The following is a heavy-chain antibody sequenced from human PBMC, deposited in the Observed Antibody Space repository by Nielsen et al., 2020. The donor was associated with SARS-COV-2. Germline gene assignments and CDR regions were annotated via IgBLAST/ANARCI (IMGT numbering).Heavy chain of an antibody. J-gene: IGHJ4*02. V-gene: IGHV4-34*01. CDR3: ARGDSGYDYGRQIDY. CDR1: GGSISSYY. Sequence: SETLSLTCTVSGGSISSYYWSWIRQPPGKGLEWIGEINHSGSTNYNPSLKSRVTISVDTSKNQFSLKLSSVTAADTAVYYCARGDSGYDYGRQIDYWGQGTLVTVSS. CDR2: INHSGST. D-gene: IGHD5-12*01.